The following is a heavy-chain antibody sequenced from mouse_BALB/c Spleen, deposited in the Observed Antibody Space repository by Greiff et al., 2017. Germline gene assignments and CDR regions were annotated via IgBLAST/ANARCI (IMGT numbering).Heavy chain of an antibody. Sequence: EVMLVESGGGLVQPGGSLKLSCAASGFTFSSYTMSWVRQTPEKRLEWVAYISNGGGSTYYPDTVKGRFTISRDNAKNTLYLQMSSLKSEDTAMYYCAGHATMVTTVYWYIDVWGAGTTVTVSS. CDR2: ISNGGGST. CDR1: GFTFSSYT. D-gene: IGHD2-1*01. J-gene: IGHJ1*01. CDR3: AGHATMVTTVYWYIDV. V-gene: IGHV5-12-2*01.